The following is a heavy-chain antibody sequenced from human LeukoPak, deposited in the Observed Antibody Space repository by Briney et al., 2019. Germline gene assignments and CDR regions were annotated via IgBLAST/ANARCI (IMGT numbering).Heavy chain of an antibody. J-gene: IGHJ4*02. D-gene: IGHD2-15*01. CDR1: GGAFRGYY. V-gene: IGHV4-34*01. CDR2: IKHSGST. CDR3: ARGGPLVYCSGGSCYSLDY. Sequence: SETLSLTCAVYGGAFRGYYCSWIRQPPGKGLERIGEIKHSGSTNYNPSLKSRVTISVDTSKNQFSLKLSSVTAADTAVYYCARGGPLVYCSGGSCYSLDYWGQGTLVTVSS.